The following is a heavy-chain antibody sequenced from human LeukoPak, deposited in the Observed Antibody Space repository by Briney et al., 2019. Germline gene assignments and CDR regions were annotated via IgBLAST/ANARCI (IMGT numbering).Heavy chain of an antibody. D-gene: IGHD5-24*01. J-gene: IGHJ4*02. CDR3: TRLISRGSDYNYVDD. CDR2: IYPADYDT. V-gene: IGHV5-51*01. Sequence: PGASLQISCQGSGSIFTNYPIGWVRPLPGKGLEWMGIIYPADYDTSYRPTFRGQVTISVDKSINTSYLQWSSLKASDTAMYYCTRLISRGSDYNYVDDWGQGTLITVSS. CDR1: GSIFTNYP.